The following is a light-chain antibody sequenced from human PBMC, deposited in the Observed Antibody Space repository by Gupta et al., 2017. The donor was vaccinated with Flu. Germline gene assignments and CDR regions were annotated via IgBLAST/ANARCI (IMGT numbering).Light chain of an antibody. CDR1: QSISSW. Sequence: GDRVTITCRASQSISSWLAWYQQKPGKAPKLLIYKASSLESGVPSRFGGSGSGTEFTITISSLQPDDFATYYCQQYYSYPLTFGGGTKVEIK. V-gene: IGKV1-5*03. J-gene: IGKJ4*01. CDR2: KAS. CDR3: QQYYSYPLT.